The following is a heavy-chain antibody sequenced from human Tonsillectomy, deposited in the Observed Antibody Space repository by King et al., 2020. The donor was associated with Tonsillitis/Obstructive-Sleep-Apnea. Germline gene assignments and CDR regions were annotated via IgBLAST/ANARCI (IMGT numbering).Heavy chain of an antibody. CDR2: ISWDGGST. J-gene: IGHJ4*02. V-gene: IGHV3-43*01. D-gene: IGHD5-18*01. CDR1: GFTFDDYT. Sequence: VQLVESGGVVVQPGGSLRLSCAASGFTFDDYTMHWVRQAPGKGLEWVSLISWDGGSTYYADSVKGRFTISRDNSKNSLYLQMNSLRTEDTALYYCEKDMKVGYSYGYSDHWGQGALVTVSS. CDR3: EKDMKVGYSYGYSDH.